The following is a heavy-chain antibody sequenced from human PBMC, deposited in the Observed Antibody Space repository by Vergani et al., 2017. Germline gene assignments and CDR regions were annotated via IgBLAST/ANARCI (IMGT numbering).Heavy chain of an antibody. CDR1: GFTFSSYS. J-gene: IGHJ3*02. V-gene: IGHV3-21*01. CDR2: ISSSSSYI. D-gene: IGHD2-15*01. CDR3: ARAHSVHDAFDI. Sequence: EVQLVESGGGLVTPGGSLRLSCAASGFTFSSYSMNWVRQAPGKGLEWASSISSSSSYIYYADSVKGRFTISRDNAKNSLYLQMNSLRAEDTAVYYCARAHSVHDAFDIWGQGTMVTVSS.